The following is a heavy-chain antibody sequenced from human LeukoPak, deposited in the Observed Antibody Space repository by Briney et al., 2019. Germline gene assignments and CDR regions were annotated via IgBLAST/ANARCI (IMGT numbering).Heavy chain of an antibody. CDR2: VSWDGNST. J-gene: IGHJ4*02. Sequence: GGSLRLSCAASRFSFDDYVMHWVRQAPGKGLEWVSLVSWDGNSTYYADSVKGRFTISRDNSKNSLSLQMNSLRAEDTAVYYWARDRISEGYYDSSVFDYWGQGTLVTVSS. CDR1: RFSFDDYV. CDR3: ARDRISEGYYDSSVFDY. D-gene: IGHD3-22*01. V-gene: IGHV3-43D*04.